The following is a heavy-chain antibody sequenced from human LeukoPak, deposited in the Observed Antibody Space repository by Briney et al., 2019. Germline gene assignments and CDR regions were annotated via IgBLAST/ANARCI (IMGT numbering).Heavy chain of an antibody. CDR1: GYSFTSYW. J-gene: IGHJ3*02. CDR2: IYPGDSDT. V-gene: IGHV5-51*01. D-gene: IGHD2-2*01. Sequence: GESLKISCEGSGYSFTSYWIGWVRQMPGKGLEWMGIIYPGDSDTRYSPSFQGQVTISADKSISTAYLQWSSLKASDTAMYYCARQFWGHCSSTSCYGDAFDIWGQGTMVTVSS. CDR3: ARQFWGHCSSTSCYGDAFDI.